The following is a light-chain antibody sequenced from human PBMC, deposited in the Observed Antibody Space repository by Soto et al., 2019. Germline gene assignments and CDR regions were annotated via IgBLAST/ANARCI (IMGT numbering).Light chain of an antibody. J-gene: IGKJ1*01. Sequence: EIVLTQSPATLSLAPGERATLSCRASQSVSSYFAWYQQKPGQAPSLLIYDASNRATDIPARFSGSGSGTDFTLSFCGLGPDDFAVYYCQQRGTWPVTFGQGTRVDTK. CDR1: QSVSSY. V-gene: IGKV3-11*01. CDR2: DAS. CDR3: QQRGTWPVT.